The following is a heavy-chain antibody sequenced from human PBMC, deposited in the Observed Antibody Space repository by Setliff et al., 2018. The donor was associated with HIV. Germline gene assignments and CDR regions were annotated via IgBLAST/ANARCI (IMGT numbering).Heavy chain of an antibody. CDR3: AREPKGGDDRALDY. D-gene: IGHD3-16*01. CDR1: GGSFSGYY. CDR2: INHSGST. J-gene: IGHJ4*02. Sequence: SETLSLTCAVYGGSFSGYYWSWIRQPPGKGLEWIGEINHSGSTNYNPSLKSRVTISVDTSKNQFSLKLSSVTAADTAVYYCAREPKGGDDRALDYWGQGTLVTVSS. V-gene: IGHV4-34*01.